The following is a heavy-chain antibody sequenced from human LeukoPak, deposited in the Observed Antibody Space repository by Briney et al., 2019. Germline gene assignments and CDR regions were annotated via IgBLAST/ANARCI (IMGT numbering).Heavy chain of an antibody. CDR2: ISSSGSTI. V-gene: IGHV3-48*04. J-gene: IGHJ3*02. CDR1: GFTSSSYS. Sequence: GGSLRLSCAASGFTSSSYSMIWVRAAPGKGLEWVSYISSSGSTIYYADSVKGRFTISRDNAKNSLYLQMNSLRAEDTAVYYCARDYYDSSGHDAFDIWGQGTMVTVSS. D-gene: IGHD3-22*01. CDR3: ARDYYDSSGHDAFDI.